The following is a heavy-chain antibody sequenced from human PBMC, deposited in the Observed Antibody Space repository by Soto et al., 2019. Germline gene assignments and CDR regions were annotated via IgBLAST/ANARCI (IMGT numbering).Heavy chain of an antibody. CDR2: IIPIFGTA. Sequence: QVQLVQSGAEVKKPGSSVKVSCKASGGTFSSYAISWVRQAPGQGLEWMGGIIPIFGTANYAQKFQGRVTITADESTSTAYMELSSLRSEDTAVYYCAGDPGEMATNYWYFDLWGRGTLVTVSS. V-gene: IGHV1-69*12. CDR1: GGTFSSYA. CDR3: AGDPGEMATNYWYFDL. D-gene: IGHD5-12*01. J-gene: IGHJ2*01.